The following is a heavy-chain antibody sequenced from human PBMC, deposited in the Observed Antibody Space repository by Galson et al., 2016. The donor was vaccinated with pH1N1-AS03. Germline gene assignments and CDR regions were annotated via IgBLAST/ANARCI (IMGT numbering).Heavy chain of an antibody. V-gene: IGHV3-9*01. CDR3: ERWDGIAEAGAGFDF. CDR2: ISWNSGSI. J-gene: IGHJ4*02. Sequence: SLRLSCAASGFTFDNYAIHWVRQAPGKGLEWVAGISWNSGSIGYADSVKGRFTISRDNAKNSLFLQMNSLRAEDTAFYYCERWDGIAEAGAGFDFWGQGTLVTVSS. D-gene: IGHD6-19*01. CDR1: GFTFDNYA.